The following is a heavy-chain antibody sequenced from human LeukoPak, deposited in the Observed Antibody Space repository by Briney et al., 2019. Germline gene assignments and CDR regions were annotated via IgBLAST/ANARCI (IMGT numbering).Heavy chain of an antibody. CDR2: IYYSGST. J-gene: IGHJ4*02. Sequence: PSETLSLTCTVSGGSISSSSYYWGWIRQPPGKGLEWIGSIYYSGSTYYNPSLKSRVTISVGTSKNQFSLKLSSVTAADTAVYYCARADYDVLTGSYTDYWGQGTLVTVSS. V-gene: IGHV4-39*07. D-gene: IGHD3-9*01. CDR1: GGSISSSSYY. CDR3: ARADYDVLTGSYTDY.